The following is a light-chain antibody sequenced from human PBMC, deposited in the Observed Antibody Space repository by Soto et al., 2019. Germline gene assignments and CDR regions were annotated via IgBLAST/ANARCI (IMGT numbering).Light chain of an antibody. CDR3: CSYAGSYTLYV. V-gene: IGLV2-11*01. Sequence: QSVLTQPRSVSGSPGQSVTISCTGTSSEVGGYNYVSWYQQHPGTAPKLMIYDVSMRPSGVPDRFSGSKSGNTASLTISGLQAEDEADYYCCSYAGSYTLYVFGAGTKLTVL. J-gene: IGLJ1*01. CDR2: DVS. CDR1: SSEVGGYNY.